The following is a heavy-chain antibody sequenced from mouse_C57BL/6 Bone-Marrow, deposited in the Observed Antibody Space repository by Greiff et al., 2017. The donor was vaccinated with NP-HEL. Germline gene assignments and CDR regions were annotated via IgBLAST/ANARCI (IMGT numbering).Heavy chain of an antibody. V-gene: IGHV1-9*01. CDR2: ILPGSGST. CDR1: GYTFTGYW. Sequence: VKLMESGAELMKPGASVKLSCKATGYTFTGYWLEWVKQRPGHGLEWIGEILPGSGSTNYNAKFKGKATFTAYTSSNTAYMQLSSLTTEDSAIYYCARSNRLGYFDVWGTGTTVTVSS. CDR3: ARSNRLGYFDV. J-gene: IGHJ1*03.